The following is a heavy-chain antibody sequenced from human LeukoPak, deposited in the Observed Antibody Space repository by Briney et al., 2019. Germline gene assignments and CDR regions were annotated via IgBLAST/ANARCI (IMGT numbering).Heavy chain of an antibody. J-gene: IGHJ4*02. CDR2: IYYSGST. D-gene: IGHD3-22*01. V-gene: IGHV4-59*01. CDR3: ARATPKHYDSSGCLDY. CDR1: GGSISSYY. Sequence: SETLSLTCTVSGGSISSYYWSWIRQPPGKGLEWIGYIYYSGSTNYNPSLKSRVTISVDTSKSQFSLKLSSVTAADTAVYYCARATPKHYDSSGCLDYWGQGTLVTVSS.